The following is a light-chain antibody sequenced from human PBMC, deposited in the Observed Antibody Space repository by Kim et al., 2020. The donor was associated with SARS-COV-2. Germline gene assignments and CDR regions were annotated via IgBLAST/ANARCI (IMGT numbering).Light chain of an antibody. CDR3: QTWGTGSWL. V-gene: IGLV4-69*01. CDR2: LNSDGSH. CDR1: SGHSNYA. Sequence: ASVTHTCTLGSGHSNYAIAWHQQHPGKAPRYLMKLNSDGSHKKGDGIPDRFSGSSSGTERYLTISRLHFEDEADYYCQTWGTGSWLFGGGTQLTVL. J-gene: IGLJ3*02.